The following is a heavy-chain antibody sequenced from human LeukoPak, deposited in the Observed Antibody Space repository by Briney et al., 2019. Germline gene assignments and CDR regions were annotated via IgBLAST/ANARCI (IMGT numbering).Heavy chain of an antibody. CDR1: GDSVSSNSAA. Sequence: SQTLSLTCGISGDSVSSNSAAWNWIRQSPSRGLEWLGRTYYRSEWYTDYEVSVKSRITINPDTSKNQFSLQLNSVTPEDTAVYYCARGSSGWYYFHYWGQGTLVTVSS. CDR3: ARGSSGWYYFHY. D-gene: IGHD6-19*01. V-gene: IGHV6-1*01. J-gene: IGHJ4*02. CDR2: TYYRSEWYT.